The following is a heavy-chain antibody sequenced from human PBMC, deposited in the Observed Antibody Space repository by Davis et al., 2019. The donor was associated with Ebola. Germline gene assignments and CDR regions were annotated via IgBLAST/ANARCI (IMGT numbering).Heavy chain of an antibody. Sequence: GGSLRLSCAASGFTFDSYSMNWVRQAPGKGLEWVSALSGSGGLSYYADSVKGRFTISRDNSKNTLYLQMDSLRAEDTAVYFCARSSNQLLSYYYGMDVWGQGTTVSVSS. CDR3: ARSSNQLLSYYYGMDV. CDR1: GFTFDSYS. J-gene: IGHJ6*02. D-gene: IGHD1-26*01. CDR2: LSGSGGLS. V-gene: IGHV3-23*01.